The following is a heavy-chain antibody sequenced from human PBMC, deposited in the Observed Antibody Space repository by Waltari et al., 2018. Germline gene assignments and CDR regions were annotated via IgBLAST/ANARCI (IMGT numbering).Heavy chain of an antibody. CDR1: GGSISNRDYF. D-gene: IGHD6-6*01. J-gene: IGHJ4*02. Sequence: QLQLQESGPGLGKPSADPYPPCTVSGGSISNRDYFWGWVRLPPGKGLEWVGSIYSTRSTYYNPSLKSRATISVDTSNNQFSLRLNSVTAADTAMYFCATSPGSSDRPYFFDRWGQGNLVTVSS. CDR2: IYSTRST. V-gene: IGHV4-39*05. CDR3: ATSPGSSDRPYFFDR.